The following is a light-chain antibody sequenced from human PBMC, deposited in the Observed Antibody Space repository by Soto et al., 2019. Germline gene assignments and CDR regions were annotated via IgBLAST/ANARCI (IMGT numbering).Light chain of an antibody. J-gene: IGKJ4*01. Sequence: DIQMTQSPSSLSASLGDRVTIACRASQSISRYLNWYQHKPGKAPNLLIYAASSLKPGVPSRFSCSGSGTDFILTISRLQPEEFATYFCQQTYSIPLTFGGGTKVEI. CDR1: QSISRY. CDR2: AAS. CDR3: QQTYSIPLT. V-gene: IGKV1-39*01.